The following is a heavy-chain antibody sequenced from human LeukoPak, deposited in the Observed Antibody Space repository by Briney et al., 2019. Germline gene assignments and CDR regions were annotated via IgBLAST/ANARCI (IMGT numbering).Heavy chain of an antibody. V-gene: IGHV4-39*07. D-gene: IGHD6-13*01. CDR1: GGSISSSSYY. Sequence: SETLSLTCTVSGGSISSSSYYWGWIRQPPGKGLEWIGSIYYSGSTYYNPSLKSRVTISVDTSKNQFSLKLSSVTAADTAVYYCARDGPSAAAGTLYYYYYMDVWGKGTTVTVSS. CDR3: ARDGPSAAAGTLYYYYYMDV. CDR2: IYYSGST. J-gene: IGHJ6*03.